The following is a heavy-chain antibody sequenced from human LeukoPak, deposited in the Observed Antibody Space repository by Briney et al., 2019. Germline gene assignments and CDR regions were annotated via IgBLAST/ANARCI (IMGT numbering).Heavy chain of an antibody. D-gene: IGHD5-12*01. V-gene: IGHV4-59*01. CDR1: GGSISTYY. Sequence: SETLSLTCTVSGGSISTYYWSWIRQPPGKGLEWIGYLYHSGSTNYNPSLKSRVTISVDTSQNQFYLKLSSVTAADTAVYYCARDGYSGSDALWGQGTLVTVSS. J-gene: IGHJ4*02. CDR2: LYHSGST. CDR3: ARDGYSGSDAL.